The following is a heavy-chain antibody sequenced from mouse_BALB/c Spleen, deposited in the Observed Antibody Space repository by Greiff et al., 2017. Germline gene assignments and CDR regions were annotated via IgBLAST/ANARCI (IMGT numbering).Heavy chain of an antibody. D-gene: IGHD2-14*01. CDR2: INPSSGYT. V-gene: IGHV1-4*01. CDR1: GYTFTSYT. J-gene: IGHJ4*01. CDR3: ARGYDVRAMDY. Sequence: VKLQESGAELARPGASVKMSCKASGYTFTSYTMHWVKQRPGQGLEWIGYINPSSGYTNYNQKFKDKATLTADKSSSTAYMQLSSLTSEDSAVYYCARGYDVRAMDYWGQGTSVTVSS.